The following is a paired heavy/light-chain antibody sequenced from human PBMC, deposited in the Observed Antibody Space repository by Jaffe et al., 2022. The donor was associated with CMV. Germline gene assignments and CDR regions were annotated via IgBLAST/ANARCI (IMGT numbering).Heavy chain of an antibody. V-gene: IGHV3-11*01. CDR1: GFTFSDYY. CDR2: ISSSGSTI. CDR3: ARGSLLQVFDY. D-gene: IGHD2-21*02. Sequence: QVQLVESGGGLVKPGGSLRLSCAASGFTFSDYYMSWIRQAPGKGLEWVSYISSSGSTIYYADSVKGRFTISRDNAKNSLYLQMNSLRAEDTAVYYCARGSLLQVFDYWGQGTLVTVSS. J-gene: IGHJ4*02.
Light chain of an antibody. Sequence: SYELTQPPSVSVSPGQTASITCSGDKLGDKYACWYQQKPGQSPVLVIYQDSKRPSGIPERFSGSNSGNTATLTISGTQAMDEADYYCQAWDSSTPLVGGGTKLTVL. V-gene: IGLV3-1*01. CDR2: QDS. CDR1: KLGDKY. CDR3: QAWDSSTPL. J-gene: IGLJ2*01.